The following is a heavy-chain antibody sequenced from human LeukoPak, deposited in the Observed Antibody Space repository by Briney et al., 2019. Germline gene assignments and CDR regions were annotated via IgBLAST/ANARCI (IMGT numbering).Heavy chain of an antibody. CDR3: ARDEDYGIFVNVDY. CDR2: ISTYNGNT. V-gene: IGHV1-18*01. Sequence: ASVKVSCKASGYTFTSYGISWVRQAPGQGPEWMGWISTYNGNTKYAEKFQGRVTMTTDTPTSTAYMELRSLRSDDTAVYYCARDEDYGIFVNVDYWGQGTLVTVSS. D-gene: IGHD4-17*01. J-gene: IGHJ4*02. CDR1: GYTFTSYG.